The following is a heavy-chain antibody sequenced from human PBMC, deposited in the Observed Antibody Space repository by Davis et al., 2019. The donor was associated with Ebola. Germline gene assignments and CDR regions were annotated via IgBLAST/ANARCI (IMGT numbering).Heavy chain of an antibody. D-gene: IGHD4-17*01. V-gene: IGHV3-7*01. CDR1: GFTFSSYW. J-gene: IGHJ4*02. Sequence: PGGSLRLSCAASGFTFSSYWMSWVRQAPGKGLEWVANIKQDGSEKYYVDSVKGRFTISRDNAKNSLYLQMNSLRAEDTAVYYCARDDYGDPPYYFDYWGQGTLVTVSS. CDR3: ARDDYGDPPYYFDY. CDR2: IKQDGSEK.